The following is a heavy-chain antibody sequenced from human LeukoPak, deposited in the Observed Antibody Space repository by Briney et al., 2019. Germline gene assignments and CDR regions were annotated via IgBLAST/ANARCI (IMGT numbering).Heavy chain of an antibody. J-gene: IGHJ4*02. CDR2: ISCSGGST. V-gene: IGHV3-23*01. D-gene: IGHD2-2*02. CDR3: AKAWYKLLYDS. CDR1: GFTFSSYA. Sequence: GGSLRLSCAASGFTFSSYAMSWVRHAPGKGRELVSAISCSGGSTYYADSVKCRFTISRDNTKNTLYLQMNRLRAEDTAVYYCAKAWYKLLYDSWGQGTLVTVSS.